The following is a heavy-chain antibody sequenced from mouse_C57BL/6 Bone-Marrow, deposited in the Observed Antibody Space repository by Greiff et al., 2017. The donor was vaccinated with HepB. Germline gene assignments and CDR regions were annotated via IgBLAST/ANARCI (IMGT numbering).Heavy chain of an antibody. CDR3: ARGGSSGYGFDY. D-gene: IGHD3-2*02. J-gene: IGHJ2*01. CDR1: GYSITSGYD. Sequence: VQLQQSGPGMVKPSQSLSLTCTVTGYSITSGYDWHWIRHFPGNKLEWMGYISYSGSTNYNPSLKSRISITHDTSKNHFFLKLNSVTTEDTATYYCARGGSSGYGFDYWGQGTTLTVSS. V-gene: IGHV3-1*01. CDR2: ISYSGST.